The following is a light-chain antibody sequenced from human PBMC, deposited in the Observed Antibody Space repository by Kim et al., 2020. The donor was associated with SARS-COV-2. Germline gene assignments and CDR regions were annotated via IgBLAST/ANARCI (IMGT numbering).Light chain of an antibody. J-gene: IGLJ3*02. V-gene: IGLV8-61*01. CDR1: SGSVSASYY. CDR2: STN. Sequence: QTVVTQQRSFSVSPGGTVTLTCGLSSGSVSASYYANWYQQNPGQTPRTLIYSTNTRSSGVPDRFSGSILGNKAALTITGAQADDEAVYYCSLYMGSDFGVFGGGTQLTVL. CDR3: SLYMGSDFGV.